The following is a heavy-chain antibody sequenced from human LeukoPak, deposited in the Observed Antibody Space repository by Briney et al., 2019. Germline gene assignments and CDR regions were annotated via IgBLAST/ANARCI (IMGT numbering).Heavy chain of an antibody. Sequence: GGSLRLSCAASGFTFSDYYMSWIRQAPGKGLEWVSYISSSGSTIYYADSVKGLFTISRDNAKNSLYLQMNSLRAEDTAVYYCASEHSGYGTAYFDYWGQGTLVTVSS. CDR2: ISSSGSTI. D-gene: IGHD5-12*01. J-gene: IGHJ4*02. CDR1: GFTFSDYY. CDR3: ASEHSGYGTAYFDY. V-gene: IGHV3-11*01.